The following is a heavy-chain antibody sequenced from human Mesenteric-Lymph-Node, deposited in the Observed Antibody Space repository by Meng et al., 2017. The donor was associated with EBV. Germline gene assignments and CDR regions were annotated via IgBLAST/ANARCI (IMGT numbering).Heavy chain of an antibody. D-gene: IGHD6-19*01. CDR2: IHYSGST. Sequence: QVQLQESGPGLVKPSQTLSLTCAVSGGSISGSDYFWSWIRQPPGKGLEWIGYIHYSGSTYYNPSLKSRLTTSVDTSKNHFSLKLSSVTAADTAVYYCARSPGWYSLDYWGQGTLVTVSS. CDR1: GGSISGSDYF. V-gene: IGHV4-30-4*01. J-gene: IGHJ4*02. CDR3: ARSPGWYSLDY.